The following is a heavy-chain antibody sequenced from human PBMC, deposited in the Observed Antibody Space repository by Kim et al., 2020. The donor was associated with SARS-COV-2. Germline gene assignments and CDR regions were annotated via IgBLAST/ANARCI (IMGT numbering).Heavy chain of an antibody. D-gene: IGHD6-19*01. V-gene: IGHV3-15*01. J-gene: IGHJ6*02. CDR3: TTARALYSSGWYGSVYYYGMDV. Sequence: GGSLRLSCAASGFTFSNAWMSWVRQAPGKGLEWVGRIKSKTGGGTTDYAAPVKGRFTISRDDSKNTLYLQMNSLKTEDTAVYYCTTARALYSSGWYGSVYYYGMDVWGQGTTVTVSS. CDR1: GFTFSNAW. CDR2: IKSKTGGGTT.